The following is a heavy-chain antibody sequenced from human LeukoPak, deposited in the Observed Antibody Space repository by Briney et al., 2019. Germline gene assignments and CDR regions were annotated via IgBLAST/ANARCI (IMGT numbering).Heavy chain of an antibody. D-gene: IGHD6-19*01. J-gene: IGHJ4*02. V-gene: IGHV3-23*01. CDR2: ITGSGGST. Sequence: PGGSLRLSCAASGFTVSTYAMSWVRQAPGKGLEWVSAITGSGGSTYYADSVKGRFTNSRDNSKNTLYLQMNSLRAEDTAVYYCAKDQGDYSSGWSIFDYWGQGSLVTVSS. CDR3: AKDQGDYSSGWSIFDY. CDR1: GFTVSTYA.